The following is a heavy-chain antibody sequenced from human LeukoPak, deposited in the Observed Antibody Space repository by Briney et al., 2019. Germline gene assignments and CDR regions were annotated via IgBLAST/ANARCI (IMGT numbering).Heavy chain of an antibody. CDR3: AKDFGSYLGAFDI. J-gene: IGHJ3*02. V-gene: IGHV3-33*06. CDR2: IWYDGSNK. CDR1: GFTFGSYG. D-gene: IGHD1-26*01. Sequence: PGGSLRLXCAASGFTFGSYGMHWVRQAPGKGLEWVAVIWYDGSNKYYADSVKGRFTISRDNSKNTLYLQMNSLRAEDTAVYYCAKDFGSYLGAFDIWGQGTMVTVSS.